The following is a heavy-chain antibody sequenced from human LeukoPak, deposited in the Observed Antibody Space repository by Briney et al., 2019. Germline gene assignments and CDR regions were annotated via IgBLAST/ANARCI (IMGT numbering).Heavy chain of an antibody. J-gene: IGHJ4*02. CDR3: ARGGYSRGQGSPFDY. V-gene: IGHV7-4-1*02. CDR1: GYTFTNYP. CDR2: INTNTGNP. D-gene: IGHD6-19*01. Sequence: ASVKVSCKASGYTFTNYPMIWVRQAPGQGLECMGWINTNTGNPTYAQGLTGRFLFSLDTSVGTTYLQIISLKTEDTAVYYCARGGYSRGQGSPFDYWGQGTLVTVSS.